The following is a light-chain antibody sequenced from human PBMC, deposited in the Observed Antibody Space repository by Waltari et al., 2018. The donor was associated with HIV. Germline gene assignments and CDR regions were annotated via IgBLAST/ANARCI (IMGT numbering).Light chain of an antibody. CDR1: SGHTNYA. Sequence: QLVLTQSPSASASLGASVKLTCTLNSGHTNYAIAWHQQQPEKGPRYLMKLNGDGSHTKGDGIPDRVSGSSSGAERYLTISSLQSDDEADYYCQSWDADIHVFGGGTKLTVL. V-gene: IGLV4-69*01. CDR2: LNGDGSH. CDR3: QSWDADIHV. J-gene: IGLJ3*02.